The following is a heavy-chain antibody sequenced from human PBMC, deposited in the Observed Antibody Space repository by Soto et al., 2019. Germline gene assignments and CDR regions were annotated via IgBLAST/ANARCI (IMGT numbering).Heavy chain of an antibody. D-gene: IGHD2-15*01. CDR1: GYIFSSYG. CDR2: ITTYNGNT. V-gene: IGHV1-18*01. Sequence: QVQLEQSGAEVKKPGASVKVSCKASGYIFSSYGISWVRQAPGQGLEWMGWITTYNGNTNYAQRLQGRVAMTTDTSTSTAYMELRSLRSDDTAVYYCARERASPGYCSGGSCYYFGLDVWGQGTTVTVS. CDR3: ARERASPGYCSGGSCYYFGLDV. J-gene: IGHJ6*02.